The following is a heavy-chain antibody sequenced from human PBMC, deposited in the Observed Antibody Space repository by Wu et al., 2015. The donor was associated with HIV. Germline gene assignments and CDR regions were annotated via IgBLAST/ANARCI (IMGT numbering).Heavy chain of an antibody. CDR2: INPSGGST. J-gene: IGHJ4*02. CDR1: GYTFTSYY. V-gene: IGHV1-46*03. D-gene: IGHD4-23*01. Sequence: QVQLVQSGAEVKKPGASVKVSCKASGYTFTSYYMHWVRQAPGQGLEWMGIINPSGGSTSYAQKFQGRVTMTRDTSTSTVYMELSSLRSEDTAVYYCARDGTVRWSSGAYYFDYWGQGTLVTVSS. CDR3: ARDGTVRWSSGAYYFDY.